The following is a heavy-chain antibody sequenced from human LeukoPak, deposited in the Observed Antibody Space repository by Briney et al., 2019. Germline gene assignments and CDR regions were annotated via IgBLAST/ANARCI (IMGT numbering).Heavy chain of an antibody. CDR2: ISGSGGST. D-gene: IGHD1-26*01. J-gene: IGHJ4*02. Sequence: GGSLRLSCAASGLTFSSYAMSWVRQAPGKGLEWVSAISGSGGSTYYADSVKGRFTISRDNSKNTLYLQMNSLRAEDTAVYYCAKGSEWELLQSFFDYWGQGTLVTVSS. CDR3: AKGSEWELLQSFFDY. CDR1: GLTFSSYA. V-gene: IGHV3-23*01.